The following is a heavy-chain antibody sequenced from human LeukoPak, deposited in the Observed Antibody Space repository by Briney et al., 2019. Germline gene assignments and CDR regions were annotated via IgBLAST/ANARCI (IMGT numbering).Heavy chain of an antibody. V-gene: IGHV3-30*04. D-gene: IGHD6-19*01. CDR1: GFIFSHYA. J-gene: IGHJ4*02. CDR3: ARRSGIAVAGAFDY. CDR2: MSYDGINK. Sequence: GGSLRLSCAASGFIFSHYAMHWVRQAPGKGLEWVAVMSYDGINKYNADSVKGRFIISRDNSNNTLYLQMNSLRAEDTAVYYCARRSGIAVAGAFDYWGQGTLVTVSS.